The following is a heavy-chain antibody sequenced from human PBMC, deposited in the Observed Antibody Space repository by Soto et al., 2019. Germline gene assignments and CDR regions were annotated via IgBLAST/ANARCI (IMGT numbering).Heavy chain of an antibody. CDR2: LPYSGGT. CDR1: GYSIPSTYY. CDR3: SRHRRIGSHYYDSSKHFDY. D-gene: IGHD3-22*01. J-gene: IGHJ4*02. V-gene: IGHV4-39*01. Sequence: SDTLSLNCTVNGYSIPSTYYWFLIRQSPGTGLEWIGSLPYSGGTYYNPSLKSRVTISVDTSKNQFSLTLTSVTAADTAVYFCSRHRRIGSHYYDSSKHFDYWGQGSLVTVS.